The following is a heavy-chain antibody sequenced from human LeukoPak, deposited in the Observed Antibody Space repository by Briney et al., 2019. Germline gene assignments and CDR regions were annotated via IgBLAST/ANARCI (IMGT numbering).Heavy chain of an antibody. Sequence: ASVKVSCKASGYTFTSYGISWVRQAPGQGLEWMGWTSAYNGNTNYAQKLQGRVTMTTDTSTSTAYMELRSLRSDDTAVYYCARGPGVVVAATPDYWGQGTLVTVSS. D-gene: IGHD2-15*01. V-gene: IGHV1-18*01. CDR1: GYTFTSYG. CDR3: ARGPGVVVAATPDY. J-gene: IGHJ4*02. CDR2: TSAYNGNT.